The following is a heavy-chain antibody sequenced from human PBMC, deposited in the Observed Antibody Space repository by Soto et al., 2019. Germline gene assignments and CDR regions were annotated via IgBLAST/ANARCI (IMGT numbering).Heavy chain of an antibody. CDR1: GGSISSYY. CDR3: ARHKGAMVNFDY. V-gene: IGHV4-59*08. CDR2: IYYSGST. D-gene: IGHD5-18*01. Sequence: ETLSLTCTVSGGSISSYYWSWIRQPPGKGLEWIGYIYYSGSTNYNPSLKSRVTISVDTSKNQFSLKLSSVTAADTAVYYCARHKGAMVNFDYWGQGTLVTVS. J-gene: IGHJ4*02.